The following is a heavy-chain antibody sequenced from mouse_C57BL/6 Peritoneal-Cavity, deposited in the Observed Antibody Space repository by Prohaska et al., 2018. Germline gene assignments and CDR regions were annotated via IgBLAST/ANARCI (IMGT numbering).Heavy chain of an antibody. CDR2: IRSKSNKYAT. V-gene: IGHV10-1*01. CDR1: GFSFNTYA. CDR3: VRGDYSNYVPYAMDY. D-gene: IGHD2-5*01. J-gene: IGHJ4*01. Sequence: EVQLVESGGGLVQPKGSLKLSCAASGFSFNTYAMNWVRQAPGKGLEWVARIRSKSNKYATYYADSVKDRFTISRDDSESMLYLQMNNLKTEDTAMYYCVRGDYSNYVPYAMDYWGQGTSVTVSS.